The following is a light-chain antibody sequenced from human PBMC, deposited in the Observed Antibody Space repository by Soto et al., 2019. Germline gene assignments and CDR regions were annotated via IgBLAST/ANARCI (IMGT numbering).Light chain of an antibody. CDR3: ETWDNNFQV. CDR1: SGLSNYI. CDR2: VEGGGGY. V-gene: IGLV4-60*03. J-gene: IGLJ3*02. Sequence: HPVLTQSSSAFASLGSSVVLTCTLSSGLSNYIIAWHQQQPGKAPRYLMKVEGGGGYNKGSGVPDRFSGSSSGPDRYLTISNLQSEDEADYYCETWDNNFQVFGGGTNVTVL.